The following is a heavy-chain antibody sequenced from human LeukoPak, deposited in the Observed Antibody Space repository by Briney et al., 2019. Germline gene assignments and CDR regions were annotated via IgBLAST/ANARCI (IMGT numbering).Heavy chain of an antibody. J-gene: IGHJ4*02. V-gene: IGHV1-69*13. CDR3: ARDSVPAVVYGYDPTFDY. Sequence: ASVKVSCTASGHTFINYAIHWVRQAPGQGLEWMGGIIPIFGTANYAQKFQGRVTITADESTSTAYMELSSLRSEDTAVYYCARDSVPAVVYGYDPTFDYWGQGTLVTVSS. D-gene: IGHD5-12*01. CDR2: IIPIFGTA. CDR1: GHTFINYA.